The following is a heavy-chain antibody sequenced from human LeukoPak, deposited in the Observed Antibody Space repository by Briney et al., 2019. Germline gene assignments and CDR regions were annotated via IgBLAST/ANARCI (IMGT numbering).Heavy chain of an antibody. V-gene: IGHV3-23*01. J-gene: IGHJ4*02. CDR3: AKSRPVRGVIMDNFDY. CDR1: GFTFSSYA. D-gene: IGHD3-10*01. CDR2: ISGSGGST. Sequence: PGGSLRLSCAASGFTFSSYAMSWVRRAPGKGLEWVSAISGSGGSTYYADSVKGRFTISRDNSKNTLYLQMNSLRAEDTAVYYCAKSRPVRGVIMDNFDYWGQGTLVTVSS.